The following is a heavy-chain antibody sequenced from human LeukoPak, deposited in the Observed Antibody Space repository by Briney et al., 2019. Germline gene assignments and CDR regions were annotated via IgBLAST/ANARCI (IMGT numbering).Heavy chain of an antibody. CDR1: GFTSINAW. CDR3: TTLYRVDP. J-gene: IGHJ5*02. Sequence: GGSLRLSCTASGFTSINAWMSWVRQAPGKGLEWVGRIKNNADGGTTDYAAPVKGRFTISRDDSKNTLYLQMNSLKTEDTAVYYCTTLYRVDPWGQGTLVTVSS. CDR2: IKNNADGGTT. V-gene: IGHV3-15*01. D-gene: IGHD3-16*02.